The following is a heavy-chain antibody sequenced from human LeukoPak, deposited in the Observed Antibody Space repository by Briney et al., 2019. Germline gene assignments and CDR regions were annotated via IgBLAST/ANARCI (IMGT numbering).Heavy chain of an antibody. CDR3: ARDFNYYDSSVNYFDY. CDR2: MKQDGSEK. Sequence: GGSLRLSCAASGFTLSRYWMSWVRQAPGKGLEWVANMKQDGSEKNYVDSVKGRFTISRDNAENSLHLQMNSLRAEETAVYYCARDFNYYDSSVNYFDYWGQGTLVTVSS. D-gene: IGHD3-22*01. V-gene: IGHV3-7*01. CDR1: GFTLSRYW. J-gene: IGHJ4*02.